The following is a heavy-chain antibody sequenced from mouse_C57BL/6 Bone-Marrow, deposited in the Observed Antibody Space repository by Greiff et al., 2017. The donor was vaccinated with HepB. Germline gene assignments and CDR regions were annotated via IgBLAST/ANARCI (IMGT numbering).Heavy chain of an antibody. D-gene: IGHD1-1*01. CDR2: IDPETGGT. V-gene: IGHV1-15*01. CDR3: TRNFIYYYGSSYLYYYAMDY. Sequence: VQLQQSGAELVRPGASVTLSCKASGYTFTDYEMHWVKQTPVHGLEWIGAIDPETGGTAYNQKFKGKAILTADKSSSTAYMELRSLTSEDSAVYYCTRNFIYYYGSSYLYYYAMDYWGQGTSVTVSS. J-gene: IGHJ4*01. CDR1: GYTFTDYE.